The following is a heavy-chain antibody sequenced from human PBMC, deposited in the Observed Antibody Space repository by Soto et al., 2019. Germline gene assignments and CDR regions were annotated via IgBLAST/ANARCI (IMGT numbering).Heavy chain of an antibody. CDR1: GASVAGGSYY. J-gene: IGHJ5*02. CDR3: ARDTYSGYDFGL. D-gene: IGHD5-12*01. V-gene: IGHV4-30-4*01. Sequence: QVQLRESGPGLVKPSQTLSLTCSVSGASVAGGSYYWSWVRQPPGKGLEWIGYIPSRGRPFYNPSLTSRGTISADTSKYQLSLQLTSVTDADTAVYYCARDTYSGYDFGLWGKGTLVTVSS. CDR2: IPSRGRP.